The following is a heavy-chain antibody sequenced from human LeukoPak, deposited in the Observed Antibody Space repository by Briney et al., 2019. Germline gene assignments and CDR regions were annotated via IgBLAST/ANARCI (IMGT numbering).Heavy chain of an antibody. CDR3: ARVRGYSYDYFDY. J-gene: IGHJ4*02. D-gene: IGHD5-18*01. V-gene: IGHV3-7*01. CDR1: GFTFSSYW. Sequence: HAGGSLRLSCAASGFTFSSYWMSWVRQAPGKGLEWVANIKQDGSEKYYVDSVKGRFTISRDNAKNSLYLQMNSLRAEDTAVYYCARVRGYSYDYFDYWGQGTLVTVSS. CDR2: IKQDGSEK.